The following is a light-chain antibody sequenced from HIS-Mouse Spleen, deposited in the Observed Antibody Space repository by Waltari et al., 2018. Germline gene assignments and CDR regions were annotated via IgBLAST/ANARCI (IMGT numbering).Light chain of an antibody. CDR1: SSNIGSNY. V-gene: IGLV1-47*01. CDR3: AAWDDSLSGV. CDR2: RNN. J-gene: IGLJ2*01. Sequence: QYVLTQPPSASGTPGQRVTISCSGSSSNIGSNYVYWYQQLPGTAPKLLIYRNNQRPSGVPDRFSGSKSGTSASLAISGLRSEDEADYYCAAWDDSLSGVFGGGTKLTVL.